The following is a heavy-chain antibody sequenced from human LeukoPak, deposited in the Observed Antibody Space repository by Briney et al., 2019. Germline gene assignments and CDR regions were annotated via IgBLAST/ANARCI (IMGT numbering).Heavy chain of an antibody. V-gene: IGHV3-7*01. Sequence: PGGSLRLSCGASGFSVSGYWMSWVRQAPGKGLEWVANIKEDGSEKYYVDSVRGRFTISRDNTKNSLYLQMNSLRVEDTALYYCARSRGWRLDQLWGQGTLVTVSS. CDR1: GFSVSGYW. CDR3: ARSRGWRLDQL. D-gene: IGHD5-24*01. CDR2: IKEDGSEK. J-gene: IGHJ4*02.